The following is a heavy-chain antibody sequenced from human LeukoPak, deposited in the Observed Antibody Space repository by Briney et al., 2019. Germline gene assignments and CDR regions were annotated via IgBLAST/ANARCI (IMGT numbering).Heavy chain of an antibody. CDR1: GGTFSSYA. Sequence: SVKVSCKASGGTFSSYAISWVRQAPGQGLEWMGRIIPIFGTANHAHKFQVRVTITTDESTSTAYMALSSLRSEHTAVYYCARASYSCYESGPFDYWGQGTLVTGSS. CDR3: ARASYSCYESGPFDY. CDR2: IIPIFGTA. V-gene: IGHV1-69*05. J-gene: IGHJ4*02. D-gene: IGHD5-12*01.